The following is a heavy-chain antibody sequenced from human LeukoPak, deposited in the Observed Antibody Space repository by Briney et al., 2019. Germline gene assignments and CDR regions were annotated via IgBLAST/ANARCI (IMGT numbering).Heavy chain of an antibody. D-gene: IGHD2-2*01. Sequence: GGSLRLSCVASGFTISGHAMSWVRQAPAKGLEWVSITVAGYSETHYADSVKGRFTISRDNSKNTLYLQMNSLRAEDTAVYYCAREKVVPAATPFDYWGQGTLVTVSS. CDR2: TVAGYSET. J-gene: IGHJ4*02. CDR3: AREKVVPAATPFDY. V-gene: IGHV3-23*01. CDR1: GFTISGHA.